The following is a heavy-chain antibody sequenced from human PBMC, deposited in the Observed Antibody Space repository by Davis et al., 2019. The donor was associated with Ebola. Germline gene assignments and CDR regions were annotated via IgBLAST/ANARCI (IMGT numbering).Heavy chain of an antibody. CDR2: ISSSSSYI. CDR3: ARVGGGNSYFDY. J-gene: IGHJ4*02. V-gene: IGHV3-21*01. D-gene: IGHD4-23*01. Sequence: GESLKISCAASGFTFSSYSMNWVRQAPGKGLEWVSSISSSSSYIYYADSVKGRFTISRDNAKNSLYLQMNSLRAEDTAVYYCARVGGGNSYFDYWGQGTLVTVSS. CDR1: GFTFSSYS.